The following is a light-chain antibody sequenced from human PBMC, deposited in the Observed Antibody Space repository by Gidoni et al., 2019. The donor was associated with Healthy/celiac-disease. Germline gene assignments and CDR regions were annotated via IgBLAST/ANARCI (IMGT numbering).Light chain of an antibody. CDR2: AAS. J-gene: IGKJ4*01. V-gene: IGKV1-8*01. CDR1: QGISSD. CDR3: QQYYSYPPLT. Sequence: AIRMTQSPSSLSASTGDRVTITCRASQGISSDLAWYQQKPGKAPKLLIYAASTLQSGVPSRFSGSGSGTDFTITISCLQSQDFATYYCQQYYSYPPLTFGGXTKVEIK.